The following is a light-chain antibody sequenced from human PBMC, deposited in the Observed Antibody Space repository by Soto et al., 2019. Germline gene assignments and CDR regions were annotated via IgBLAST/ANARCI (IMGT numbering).Light chain of an antibody. J-gene: IGLJ1*01. CDR1: SSNVGSYNY. CDR2: DVS. V-gene: IGLV2-14*03. Sequence: LTQPASVSGSPGQSITISCTGTSSNVGSYNYVSWYQHHPGKAPKLMIYDVSNRPSGVSNRFSGSKSGNTASLSISGLQPEDEADYYCSSYRTSNTRQIVCGTGTKVTVL. CDR3: SSYRTSNTRQIV.